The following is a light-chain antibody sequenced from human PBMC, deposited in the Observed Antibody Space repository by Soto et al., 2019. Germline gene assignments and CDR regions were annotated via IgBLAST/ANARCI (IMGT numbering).Light chain of an antibody. CDR2: GAS. J-gene: IGKJ1*01. CDR1: QSVSSN. V-gene: IGKV3-15*01. Sequence: EIVMTQSPATLSVSPGERATFSCRASQSVSSNLAWYQQKPGQAPRLLIYGASTRATGIPARFSGSGSGTEFTLTISSLQSEDFAVYYCQHYNNWPRWTFGQGTKVDIK. CDR3: QHYNNWPRWT.